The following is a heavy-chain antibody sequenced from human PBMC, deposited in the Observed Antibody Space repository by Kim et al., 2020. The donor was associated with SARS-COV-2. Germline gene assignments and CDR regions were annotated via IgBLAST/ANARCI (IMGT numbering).Heavy chain of an antibody. V-gene: IGHV3-15*01. J-gene: IGHJ4*02. Sequence: KGRFTISRDDSKNTLYLQMNSLKTEDTAVYYCTKDRYYDYVWGSYRYVGYWGQGTLVTVSS. CDR3: TKDRYYDYVWGSYRYVGY. D-gene: IGHD3-16*02.